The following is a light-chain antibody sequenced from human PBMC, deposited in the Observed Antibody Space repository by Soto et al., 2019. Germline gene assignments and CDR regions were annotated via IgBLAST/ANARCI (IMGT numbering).Light chain of an antibody. CDR2: EPS. V-gene: IGKV1-9*01. Sequence: DIQLTQSPSFVSAFVGDRVTISCRANEDISHNLNWYQQKPGRAPQLVIYEPSTLLFGVPSRFSGSGSGTEFTLTISVLQPGDVAVYYCQQYSSSPLPFGGGTRVEVK. CDR3: QQYSSSPLP. J-gene: IGKJ4*01. CDR1: EDISHN.